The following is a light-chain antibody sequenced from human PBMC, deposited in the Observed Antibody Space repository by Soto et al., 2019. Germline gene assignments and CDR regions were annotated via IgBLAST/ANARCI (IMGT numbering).Light chain of an antibody. CDR1: SSDVGGYNY. V-gene: IGLV2-8*01. Sequence: QSALTQPPSASGSPGQSLTISCTGPSSDVGGYNYVSWYQHRPGKAPKLVIYEVTKRPSGVPDRFSGSKSGSTASLTVSGLQADDEAEYYCASYAGTKLFVFGSGTKLTVL. CDR2: EVT. J-gene: IGLJ1*01. CDR3: ASYAGTKLFV.